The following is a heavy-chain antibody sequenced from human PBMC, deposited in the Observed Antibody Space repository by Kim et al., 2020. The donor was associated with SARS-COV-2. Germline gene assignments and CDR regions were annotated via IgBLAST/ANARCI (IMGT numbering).Heavy chain of an antibody. Sequence: SETLSLTCSVSGASIDSPFWGWVRQTPEKGLEWIASIYYTGTPHYNPSLMSRVAISLDKSRNRFSLRLTSVTAADTATYFCARHLDASDPFYTLAYWGQGISVTVSS. CDR3: ARHLDASDPFYTLAY. J-gene: IGHJ6*02. CDR2: IYYTGTP. V-gene: IGHV4-59*08. D-gene: IGHD3-16*01. CDR1: GASIDSPF.